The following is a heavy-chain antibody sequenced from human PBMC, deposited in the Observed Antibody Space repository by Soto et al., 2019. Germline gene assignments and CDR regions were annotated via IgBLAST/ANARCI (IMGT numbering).Heavy chain of an antibody. Sequence: QSQTLSLTCTVSGGSISSSSYYWGWIRQPPGKGLEWIGSIYYSGSTYYNPSLKSRVTISVDTSKNQFSLKLSSVTAADTAVYYCARYFVLVAGTPDFHYYMDVWGKGTTVTVSS. J-gene: IGHJ6*03. CDR2: IYYSGST. CDR3: ARYFVLVAGTPDFHYYMDV. V-gene: IGHV4-39*01. CDR1: GGSISSSSYY. D-gene: IGHD6-6*01.